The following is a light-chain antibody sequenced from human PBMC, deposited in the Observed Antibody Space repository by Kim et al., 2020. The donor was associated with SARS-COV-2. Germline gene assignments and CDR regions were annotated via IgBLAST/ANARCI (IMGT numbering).Light chain of an antibody. J-gene: IGLJ2*01. CDR1: SLRNYY. V-gene: IGLV3-19*01. CDR3: NSRDSSGNRLL. Sequence: SSELTQDPAVSVAVGQTVRITCQGDSLRNYYASWFQQKPGQAPVLVFYGYNNRPSGIPDRFSGSSSGNTASLTITGAQAEDEADDYCNSRDSSGNRLLFGGGTQLTVL. CDR2: GYN.